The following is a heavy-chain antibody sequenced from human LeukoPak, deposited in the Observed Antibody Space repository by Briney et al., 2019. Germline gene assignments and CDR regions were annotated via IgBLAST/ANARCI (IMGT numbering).Heavy chain of an antibody. V-gene: IGHV1-69*06. CDR3: ARGSIAAELNMDV. CDR2: IIPIFGTA. CDR1: GGTFSSYA. J-gene: IGHJ6*03. Sequence: GASVKVSCKASGGTFSSYAISWVRQAPGQGLEWMGRIIPIFGTANYTQEFQGRVTITADKSTSTAYKELSSLRSEDTAVYYCARGSIAAELNMDVWGKGTTVTVSS. D-gene: IGHD6-13*01.